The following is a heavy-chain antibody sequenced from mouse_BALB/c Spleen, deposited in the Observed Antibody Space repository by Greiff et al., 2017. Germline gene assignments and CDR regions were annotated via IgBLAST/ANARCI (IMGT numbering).Heavy chain of an antibody. Sequence: QVQLQQPGAELVKPGASVKLSCKASGYTFTSYWMHWVKQRPGQGLEWIGEINPSNGRTNYNEKFKSKATLTVDKSSSTAYMQLSSLTSEDSAVYYCARDDAMDYWGQGTSVTVSS. J-gene: IGHJ4*01. CDR1: GYTFTSYW. CDR3: ARDDAMDY. V-gene: IGHV1S81*02. CDR2: INPSNGRT.